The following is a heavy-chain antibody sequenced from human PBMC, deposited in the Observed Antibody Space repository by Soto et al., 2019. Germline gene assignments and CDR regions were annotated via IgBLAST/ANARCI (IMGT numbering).Heavy chain of an antibody. V-gene: IGHV3-30*18. Sequence: GGSLRLSCAASGFTFSSYGMHWVRQAPGKGLEWVAVISYDGSNKYYADSVKGRFTISRDNSKNTLYLQMNSLRAEDTAVYYCAKDKGYSSPPGYYYGMDVWGQGTTVTVSS. CDR3: AKDKGYSSPPGYYYGMDV. D-gene: IGHD6-13*01. J-gene: IGHJ6*02. CDR2: ISYDGSNK. CDR1: GFTFSSYG.